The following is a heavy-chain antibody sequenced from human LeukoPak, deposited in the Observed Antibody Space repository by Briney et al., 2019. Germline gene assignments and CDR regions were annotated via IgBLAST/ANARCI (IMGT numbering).Heavy chain of an antibody. J-gene: IGHJ4*02. V-gene: IGHV1-24*01. CDR3: AMAPFYDSSGYNLDY. Sequence: ASVKVSCKVSGYTLTELTMYWVRQAPGKGLEWMGGFDPEDGETIYAQKFQGRVTMTEDTSTDTANMELSSLRSEDTAVYYCAMAPFYDSSGYNLDYWGQGTLVTVSS. CDR2: FDPEDGET. CDR1: GYTLTELT. D-gene: IGHD3-22*01.